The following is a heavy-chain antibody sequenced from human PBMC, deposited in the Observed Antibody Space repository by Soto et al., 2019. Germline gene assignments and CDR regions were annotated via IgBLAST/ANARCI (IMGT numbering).Heavy chain of an antibody. Sequence: QVQLVESGGGLVKPGGSLRLSCAATGFKFSDYYMSWIRQAPGKGLEWVAYISTSGNYSRYADTVKGRFTISRDNARNSLYLQLNSPRAEDTAIYYCATDYSRIYSGWVDYWGQGILVTVSS. D-gene: IGHD3-10*01. CDR3: ATDYSRIYSGWVDY. CDR1: GFKFSDYY. J-gene: IGHJ4*02. V-gene: IGHV3-11*06. CDR2: ISTSGNYS.